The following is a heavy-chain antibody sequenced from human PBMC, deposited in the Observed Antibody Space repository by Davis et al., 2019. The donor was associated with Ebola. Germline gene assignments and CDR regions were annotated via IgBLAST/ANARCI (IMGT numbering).Heavy chain of an antibody. D-gene: IGHD6-13*01. Sequence: PSETLSPTCAVYGASFTGSYWSWIRQPPGTGLDWIGEIIHSGSTNYNPSLKSRVTISVATSKNQFSLKLSSVTAADTAVYYCARATYSSSGHYYMDVWGKGTTVTVSS. CDR3: ARATYSSSGHYYMDV. CDR1: GASFTGSY. CDR2: IIHSGST. V-gene: IGHV4-34*12. J-gene: IGHJ6*03.